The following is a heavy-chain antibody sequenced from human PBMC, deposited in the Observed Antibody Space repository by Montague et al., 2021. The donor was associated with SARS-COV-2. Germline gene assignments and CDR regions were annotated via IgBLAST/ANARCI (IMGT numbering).Heavy chain of an antibody. CDR3: ARHSSWGWYYFDY. J-gene: IGHJ4*02. Sequence: SETLSLTCSVSGGSISSSYWSWIRQPPGKGLEWIGYIYHYGSAKYNPSLKSRVTISVDTSKNQFSLKLSSVTAVDTAVYYCARHSSWGWYYFDYWGQGTLVTVSS. CDR1: GGSISSSY. CDR2: IYHYGSA. D-gene: IGHD7-27*01. V-gene: IGHV4-59*08.